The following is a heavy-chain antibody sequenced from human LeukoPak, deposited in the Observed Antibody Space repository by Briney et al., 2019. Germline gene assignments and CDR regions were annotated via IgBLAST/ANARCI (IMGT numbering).Heavy chain of an antibody. CDR3: ARQERRWLQSDFDY. Sequence: GGSLRLSCAASGFTFSSYSMNWVRQAPGKGLEWVSYISSSGSTIYYADSVKGRFTISRDNAKNSLYLQMNSLRAEDTAVYYCARQERRWLQSDFDYWGQGTLVTVSS. V-gene: IGHV3-48*04. J-gene: IGHJ4*02. CDR2: ISSSGSTI. CDR1: GFTFSSYS. D-gene: IGHD5-24*01.